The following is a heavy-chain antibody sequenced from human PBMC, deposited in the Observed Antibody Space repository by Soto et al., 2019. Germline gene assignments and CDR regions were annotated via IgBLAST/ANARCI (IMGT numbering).Heavy chain of an antibody. J-gene: IGHJ2*01. CDR2: IYSRGST. CDR1: GGSISSGDYC. Sequence: QVQLQESGPGLVKPSQTLSLTCTVSGGSISSGDYCWSWIRQHPGKGMEWIGYIYSRGSTYYNPSLKGRVTISIDPSKNHFSLQMSSVTAEDTAVYYCARDRIAVAGSGYYFDLWGRGTPVTVSS. D-gene: IGHD6-19*01. CDR3: ARDRIAVAGSGYYFDL. V-gene: IGHV4-31*03.